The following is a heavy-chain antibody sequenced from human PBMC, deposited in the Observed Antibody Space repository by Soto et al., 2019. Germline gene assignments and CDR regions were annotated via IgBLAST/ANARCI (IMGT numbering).Heavy chain of an antibody. CDR2: MNPNSGNT. CDR1: GYTFTSYD. V-gene: IGHV1-8*01. D-gene: IGHD6-19*01. Sequence: SVKVSCKASGYTFTSYDINWVRQATGQGLEWMGWMNPNSGNTGYAQKFQGRVTMTRNTSISTAYMELSSLRSEDTAVYYCAIQSAWDSSGWNWFDPWGQGTLVTVSS. CDR3: AIQSAWDSSGWNWFDP. J-gene: IGHJ5*02.